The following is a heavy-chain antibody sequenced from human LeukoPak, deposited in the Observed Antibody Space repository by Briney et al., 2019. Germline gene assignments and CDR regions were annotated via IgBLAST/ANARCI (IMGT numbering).Heavy chain of an antibody. J-gene: IGHJ5*02. CDR3: ARATGTTLDGFDP. Sequence: SQTLLLICAISGDSVSSNSAAWNWIKQSPSRVLELLGRTYYRSNWYNDYSVSVKSRITINPDTSKHQFSLQLNSVTPEDTAVYYCARATGTTLDGFDPWGQGTLVTVSS. V-gene: IGHV6-1*01. CDR1: GDSVSSNSAA. D-gene: IGHD1-7*01. CDR2: TYYRSNWYN.